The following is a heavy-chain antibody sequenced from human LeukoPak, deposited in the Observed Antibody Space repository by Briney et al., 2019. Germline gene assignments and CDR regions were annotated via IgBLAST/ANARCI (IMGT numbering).Heavy chain of an antibody. CDR1: GFSFSDYA. CDR2: LSGRDGST. CDR3: ARDHDSSGYYYY. J-gene: IGHJ4*02. V-gene: IGHV3-23*01. D-gene: IGHD3-22*01. Sequence: PGGSLRLSCAASGFSFSDYAMSWVRQAPGKGLEWVSGLSGRDGSTYYADSVKGRSTISRDNSKNTLYLQMNSLRAEDTAVYYCARDHDSSGYYYYWGQGTLVTVSS.